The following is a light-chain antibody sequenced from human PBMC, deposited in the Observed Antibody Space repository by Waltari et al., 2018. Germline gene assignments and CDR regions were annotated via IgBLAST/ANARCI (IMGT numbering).Light chain of an antibody. CDR1: SSDVGRYNY. V-gene: IGLV2-8*01. Sequence: QSALTQPPSASGSPGQSVTIHCTGPSSDVGRYNYVPWYQQHPGKAPNLMIYEVSKRPSRVPARLSGSKSGNTASLTVSGLQAEDEADYYCSSYAGSNNVVFGGGTKLTVL. CDR3: SSYAGSNNVV. J-gene: IGLJ2*01. CDR2: EVS.